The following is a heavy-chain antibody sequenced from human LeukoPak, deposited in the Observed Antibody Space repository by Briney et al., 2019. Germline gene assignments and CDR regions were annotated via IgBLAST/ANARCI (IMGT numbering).Heavy chain of an antibody. CDR2: IIPILGTA. D-gene: IGHD6-13*01. V-gene: IGHV1-69*10. CDR3: ARVIAAAGTGWFDP. Sequence: ASVKVSCKASGGTFSSYAISWVRQAPGQGLEWMGGIIPILGTANYAQKFQGRVTITADKSTSTAYMELSSLRSEDTAVYYCARVIAAAGTGWFDPWGQGTLVTVSS. J-gene: IGHJ5*02. CDR1: GGTFSSYA.